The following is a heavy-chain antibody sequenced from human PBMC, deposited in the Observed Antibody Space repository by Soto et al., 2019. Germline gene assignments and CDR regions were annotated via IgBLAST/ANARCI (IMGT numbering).Heavy chain of an antibody. V-gene: IGHV4-39*01. D-gene: IGHD1-1*01. CDR1: GGSISSSSYY. CDR2: IYYSGST. CDR3: ARLKLEFDY. Sequence: SETLSLTCTVSGGSISSSSYYWGWIRQPPGKGLEWIGSIYYSGSTYYNPSLKSRVTISVDTSKNQFSRKLSSVTAADTAVYYCARLKLEFDYWGQGTLVTVSS. J-gene: IGHJ4*02.